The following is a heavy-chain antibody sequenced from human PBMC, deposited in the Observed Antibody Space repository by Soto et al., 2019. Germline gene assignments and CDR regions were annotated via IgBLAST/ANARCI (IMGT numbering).Heavy chain of an antibody. CDR3: ATGYWSSTSCHFDY. V-gene: IGHV1-2*04. CDR2: INPNSGGT. J-gene: IGHJ4*02. D-gene: IGHD2-2*01. Sequence: QVQLVQSGAEVKKPGASMKVSCRASGYTFTGQYIHWVRQAPGQGLEWMGWINPNSGGTNYAQKFQGWVTMTRDTSISTAYMELSRLRSDDTAVYYCATGYWSSTSCHFDYWGQGTLVTVPS. CDR1: GYTFTGQY.